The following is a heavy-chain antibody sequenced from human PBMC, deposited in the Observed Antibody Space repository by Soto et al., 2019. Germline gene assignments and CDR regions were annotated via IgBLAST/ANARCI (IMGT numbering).Heavy chain of an antibody. CDR2: ISGSGGST. V-gene: IGHV3-23*01. CDR1: GFTFSSYA. D-gene: IGHD3-22*01. Sequence: QPGGSLRLSCAASGFTFSSYAMSWVRQAPGKGLEWVPAISGSGGSTYYADSVKGRFTISRDNSKNTLYLQMNSLRAEDTAVYYCAKDLLLPLDYYDSSGSRGYWGQGTLVTVSS. J-gene: IGHJ4*02. CDR3: AKDLLLPLDYYDSSGSRGY.